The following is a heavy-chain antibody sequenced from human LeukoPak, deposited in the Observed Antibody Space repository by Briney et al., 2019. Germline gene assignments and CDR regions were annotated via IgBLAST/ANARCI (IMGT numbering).Heavy chain of an antibody. J-gene: IGHJ4*02. CDR3: AKRVVSAYYGDHFDY. CDR1: GFTFSNYG. Sequence: GGFLRLSCVASGFTFSNYGMSWVRQAPGKGLERVSGISGSGGSTNYADSVKGRLTISRDNSKNTLYLQMNTLRAEDTAIYFCAKRVVSAYYGDHFDYWGQGTLVTVSS. CDR2: ISGSGGST. V-gene: IGHV3-23*01. D-gene: IGHD4-17*01.